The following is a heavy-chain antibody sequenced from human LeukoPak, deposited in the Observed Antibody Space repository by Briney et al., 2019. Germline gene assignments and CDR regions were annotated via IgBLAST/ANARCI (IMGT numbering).Heavy chain of an antibody. Sequence: SETLSLTCTVSGGSIGSYYWGWIRQPPGNGLEWIGYIYYSGTTNYNPSLKSRVTISVDTSKNQFSLKLSSVTAADTAVYYCASSLGVATIFDYWGQGTLVTVSS. CDR2: IYYSGTT. D-gene: IGHD5-12*01. CDR1: GGSIGSYY. J-gene: IGHJ4*02. CDR3: ASSLGVATIFDY. V-gene: IGHV4-59*08.